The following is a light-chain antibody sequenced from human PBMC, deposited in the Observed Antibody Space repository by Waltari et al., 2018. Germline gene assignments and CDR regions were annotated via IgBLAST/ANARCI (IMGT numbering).Light chain of an antibody. CDR3: QAWDPTSHVT. Sequence: SYDLTQPPSVSVPPPQTASIPCSGACFVKQNVSWFQQRPGQSPVLVIYEDAKRPSGVPARISCSNSENMATLTISGTQATDEADYYCQAWDPTSHVTFGGGTKLTVL. CDR1: CFVKQN. CDR2: EDA. J-gene: IGLJ2*01. V-gene: IGLV3-1*01.